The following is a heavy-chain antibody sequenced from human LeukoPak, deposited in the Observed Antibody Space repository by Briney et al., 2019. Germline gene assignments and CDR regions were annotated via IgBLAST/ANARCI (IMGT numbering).Heavy chain of an antibody. CDR2: ISWNSGSI. CDR3: AKDMSYPAAGPFDY. J-gene: IGHJ4*02. CDR1: GFTFDDYA. Sequence: PGGSLRLSCAASGFTFDDYAMHWVRQAPGKGLEGVSGISWNSGSIGYADSVKGRFTISRDNAKNSLYLQMNSLRAEDTALYYCAKDMSYPAAGPFDYWGQGTLVTVSS. D-gene: IGHD6-13*01. V-gene: IGHV3-9*01.